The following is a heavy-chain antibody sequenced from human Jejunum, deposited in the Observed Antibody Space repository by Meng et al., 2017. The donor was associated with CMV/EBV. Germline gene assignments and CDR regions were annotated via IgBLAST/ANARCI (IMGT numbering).Heavy chain of an antibody. CDR3: AKGRGSSTSLDSDF. J-gene: IGHJ4*02. CDR2: ITGSGGST. CDR1: AFTCVGYA. Sequence: ASAFTCVGYAKTWVRQCTGKGLEWVSTITGSGGSTYYADSVKGRFTISRDNSKNTLYLQMNSLRAEDTAVYYCAKGRGSSTSLDSDFWGQGTLVTVSS. V-gene: IGHV3-23*01. D-gene: IGHD2-2*01.